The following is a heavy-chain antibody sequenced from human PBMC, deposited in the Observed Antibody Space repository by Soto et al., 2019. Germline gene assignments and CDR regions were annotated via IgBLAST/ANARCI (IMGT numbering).Heavy chain of an antibody. V-gene: IGHV1-58*01. J-gene: IGHJ6*02. CDR3: AAVTTGYLYYYYGMDV. Sequence: SVKDACKSSVFTFTSSAVQWVRQARGQRLEWIGWIVVGSGNTNYAQKFQERVTITRDMSTSTAYMELSSLRSEDTAVYYCAAVTTGYLYYYYGMDVWGQGTTVTVSS. CDR1: VFTFTSSA. CDR2: IVVGSGNT. D-gene: IGHD3-9*01.